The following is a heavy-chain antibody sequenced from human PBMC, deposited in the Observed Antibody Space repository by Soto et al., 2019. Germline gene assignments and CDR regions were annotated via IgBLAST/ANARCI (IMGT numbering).Heavy chain of an antibody. Sequence: ASVKVSCKASGYTFTSYAMHWVRQAPGQRLEWMGWINAGNGNTKYSQKFQGRVTITRDTSASTAYMELSSLRSEDTAVYYCERDLEYSSSSAVFGYWGQGTLVTVSS. CDR1: GYTFTSYA. D-gene: IGHD6-6*01. J-gene: IGHJ4*02. V-gene: IGHV1-3*01. CDR2: INAGNGNT. CDR3: ERDLEYSSSSAVFGY.